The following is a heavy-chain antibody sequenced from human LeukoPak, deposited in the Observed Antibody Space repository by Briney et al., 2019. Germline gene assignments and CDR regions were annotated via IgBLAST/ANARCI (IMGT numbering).Heavy chain of an antibody. CDR2: TYYRSKWYN. J-gene: IGHJ5*02. Sequence: SQTLPLTCAISGDSVSSNSAAWNWIRQSPSGGLEWLGRTYYRSKWYNDYAVSVKSRITINPDTSKNQFSLQLNSVTPEDTAVYYCALGYCSSTSCYWFDPWGQGTLVTVSS. CDR3: ALGYCSSTSCYWFDP. D-gene: IGHD2-2*01. V-gene: IGHV6-1*01. CDR1: GDSVSSNSAA.